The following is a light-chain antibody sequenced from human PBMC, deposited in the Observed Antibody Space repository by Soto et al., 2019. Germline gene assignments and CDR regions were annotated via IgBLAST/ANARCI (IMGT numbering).Light chain of an antibody. J-gene: IGLJ1*01. CDR2: SVS. Sequence: QSVLTQPAAVSGSPGQSISISCTGTSSDVGGYDYVSWYQHHPGKAPKVIIYSVSNRPSGISGRFSGSKSGNTASLTISGLQAEDEADYYCSSFKSSRTLAFGGGTKVTVL. CDR1: SSDVGGYDY. V-gene: IGLV2-14*03. CDR3: SSFKSSRTLA.